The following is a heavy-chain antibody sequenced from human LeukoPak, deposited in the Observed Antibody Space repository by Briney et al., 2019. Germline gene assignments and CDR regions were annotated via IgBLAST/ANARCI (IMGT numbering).Heavy chain of an antibody. D-gene: IGHD3-10*01. CDR3: ARDFSGALWFGEP. J-gene: IGHJ4*02. CDR1: AFTVSSNY. V-gene: IGHV3-53*01. Sequence: GGSLRLSCAASAFTVSSNYMSWVRQTPGKGLEWVSGIYSGGSTYYADSVKGRFTISRDNSKNTLYLQMNSLRTEDTAVYYCARDFSGALWFGEPRGQGTLVTVSS. CDR2: IYSGGST.